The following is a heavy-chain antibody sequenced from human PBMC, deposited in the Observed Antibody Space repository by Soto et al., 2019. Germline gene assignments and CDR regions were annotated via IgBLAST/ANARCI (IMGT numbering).Heavy chain of an antibody. V-gene: IGHV3-23*01. J-gene: IGHJ6*02. CDR2: ISGSGGST. Sequence: GGSLRLSCVASGFTFSDYAMAWVRQSPGKGLEWVSSISGSGGSTYYADSVKGRFTISRDNSKNTVFLQMNSLRAEDTAVYYCAKDHGMDVWGQGXTVTVSS. CDR3: AKDHGMDV. CDR1: GFTFSDYA.